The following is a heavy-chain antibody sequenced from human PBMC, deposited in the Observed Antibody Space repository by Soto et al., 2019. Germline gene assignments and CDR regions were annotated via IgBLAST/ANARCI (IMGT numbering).Heavy chain of an antibody. Sequence: GGSLRLSCAASGVTFSTYAMHWVRQAPGKGLEWVAVISSDGSYRTYADSVKGRFTISRDNSKNTQYLQMSSLRPEDTAVYYCATNLGIVTTGRAYWGQGTLVTVSS. CDR2: ISSDGSYR. CDR3: ATNLGIVTTGRAY. V-gene: IGHV3-30-3*01. CDR1: GVTFSTYA. J-gene: IGHJ4*02. D-gene: IGHD6-13*01.